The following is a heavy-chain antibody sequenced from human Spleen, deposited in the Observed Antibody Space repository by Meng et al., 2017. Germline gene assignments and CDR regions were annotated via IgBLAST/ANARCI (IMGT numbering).Heavy chain of an antibody. CDR3: ARGAGPTDSYFDH. J-gene: IGHJ4*02. D-gene: IGHD4-17*01. Sequence: QERLRECGPGLVKPSGTLSLTCAVSGGSISSGAYYWNWIRQPPGKGLEWIGYIYYTGTTDYNPSLKSLVTISMDTSKSQFSLRLSSVTAADTAVYYCARGAGPTDSYFDHWGQGTLVTVSS. CDR2: IYYTGTT. CDR1: GGSISSGAYY. V-gene: IGHV4-31*01.